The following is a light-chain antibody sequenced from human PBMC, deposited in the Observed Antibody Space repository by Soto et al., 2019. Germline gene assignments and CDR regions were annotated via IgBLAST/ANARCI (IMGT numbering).Light chain of an antibody. CDR1: QDISSA. Sequence: GDRVTITCRASQDISSALAWYQQKPGKAPKVLIYDASTLESWVPSRFSGSGSGTDFTLTISSLQPEDFATYSCQQFNSYPRTFGQGTKVEVK. CDR3: QQFNSYPRT. CDR2: DAS. V-gene: IGKV1-13*02. J-gene: IGKJ1*01.